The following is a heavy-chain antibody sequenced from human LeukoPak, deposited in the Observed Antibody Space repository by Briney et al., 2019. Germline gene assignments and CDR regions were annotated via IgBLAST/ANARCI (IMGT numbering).Heavy chain of an antibody. CDR3: AREVPGALWFGESNFDY. V-gene: IGHV3-33*01. J-gene: IGHJ4*02. CDR1: GFTFSSYG. CDR2: IWYDGSNK. Sequence: GGSLRLSCAASGFTFSSYGMHWVRQAPGKGLEWVAVIWYDGSNKYYADSVKGRFTISRDNSKNTLYLQMNSLRAEDTAVYYCAREVPGALWFGESNFDYWGQGTLVTVSS. D-gene: IGHD3-10*01.